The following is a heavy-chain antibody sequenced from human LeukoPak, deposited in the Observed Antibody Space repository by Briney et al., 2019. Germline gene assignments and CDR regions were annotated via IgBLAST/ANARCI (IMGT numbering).Heavy chain of an antibody. Sequence: GGSLRLSCAASGFTFSSYVMSWVRQAPGRGLGWVSGISGSGGSTYYADSVEGRFTISRDNSKNTLFLQMNSLRAEDTAVYYCARGTGPPNAFDIWGQGTMVTVSS. V-gene: IGHV3-23*01. CDR1: GFTFSSYV. J-gene: IGHJ3*02. CDR3: ARGTGPPNAFDI. CDR2: ISGSGGST.